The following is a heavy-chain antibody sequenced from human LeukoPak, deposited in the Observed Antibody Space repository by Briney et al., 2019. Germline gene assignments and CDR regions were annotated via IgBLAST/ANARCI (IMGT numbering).Heavy chain of an antibody. CDR3: AGSMTTVSYWYFDL. CDR2: TRNKANSYTT. CDR1: GFTFSDHY. Sequence: PGGSLRLSCAASGFTFSDHYMDWVRQAPGKGREWVGRTRNKANSYTTEYAASVKGRFTISRDDSKNSLYLQMNSLKTADTAVYYCAGSMTTVSYWYFDLWGRGTLVTVSS. J-gene: IGHJ2*01. V-gene: IGHV3-72*01. D-gene: IGHD4-11*01.